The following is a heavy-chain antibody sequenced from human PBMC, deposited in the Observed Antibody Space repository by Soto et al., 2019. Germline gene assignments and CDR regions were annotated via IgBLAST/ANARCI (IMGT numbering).Heavy chain of an antibody. CDR1: GFTFSSYG. J-gene: IGHJ4*02. CDR3: AKDMPGITIFGVVPPDY. D-gene: IGHD3-3*01. Sequence: GGSLRLSCAASGFTFSSYGMHGVRQAPGKGLEWVAVISYDGSNKYYADSVKGRFTISRDNSKNTLYLQMNSLRAEDTAVYYCAKDMPGITIFGVVPPDYWGQGTLVTVSS. V-gene: IGHV3-30*18. CDR2: ISYDGSNK.